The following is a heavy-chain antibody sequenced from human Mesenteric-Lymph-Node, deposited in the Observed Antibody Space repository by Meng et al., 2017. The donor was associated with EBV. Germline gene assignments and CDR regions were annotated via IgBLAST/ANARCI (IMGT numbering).Heavy chain of an antibody. CDR3: ARSLPIVQTKYNWFDP. CDR2: INHSGST. Sequence: QVQLQQWGAGLLKPSETLSLTCAVYGGSFSGYYWSWIRQPPGKGLEWIGEINHSGSTNYNPSLKSRVTISVDTSKNQFSLKLSSVTAADTAVYYCARSLPIVQTKYNWFDPWGQGTLVTVSS. V-gene: IGHV4-34*01. CDR1: GGSFSGYY. J-gene: IGHJ5*02. D-gene: IGHD2/OR15-2a*01.